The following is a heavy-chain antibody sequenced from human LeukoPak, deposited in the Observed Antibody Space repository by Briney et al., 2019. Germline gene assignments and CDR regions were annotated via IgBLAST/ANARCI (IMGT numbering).Heavy chain of an antibody. V-gene: IGHV4-39*01. J-gene: IGHJ6*03. Sequence: SETLSLTCTVSGGSISSSSYYWGWIRQPPGKGLEWIGSIYYSGSTYYNPSLKSRATISVDTSKNQFSLKLSSVTAADTAVYYCARQVGRVLRFLEWVNSYYYVDVWGKGTTVTVSS. CDR2: IYYSGST. D-gene: IGHD3-3*01. CDR1: GGSISSSSYY. CDR3: ARQVGRVLRFLEWVNSYYYVDV.